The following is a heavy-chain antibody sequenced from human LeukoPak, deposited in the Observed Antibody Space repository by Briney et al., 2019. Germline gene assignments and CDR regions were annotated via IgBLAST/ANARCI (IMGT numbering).Heavy chain of an antibody. Sequence: GASVKVSCKASGGTFSSYAISWVPQAPGQGLEWMGGIIPIFGTANYAQKFQGRVTITADESTSTAYMELSSLRSEDTAVYYCAGGDPYCGGDCYWWFDYWGQGTLVTVSS. CDR2: IIPIFGTA. CDR3: AGGDPYCGGDCYWWFDY. J-gene: IGHJ4*02. V-gene: IGHV1-69*13. D-gene: IGHD2-21*01. CDR1: GGTFSSYA.